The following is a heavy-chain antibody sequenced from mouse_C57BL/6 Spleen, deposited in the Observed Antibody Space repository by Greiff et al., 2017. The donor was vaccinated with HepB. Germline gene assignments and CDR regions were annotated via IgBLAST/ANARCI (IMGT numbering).Heavy chain of an antibody. Sequence: EVQVVESEGGLVQPGSSMKLSCTASGFTFSDYYMAWVRQVPEKGLEWVANINYDGSSTYYLDSLKSRFIISRDNAKNILYLQMSSLKSEDTATYYCARERGDYDGDAMDYWGQGTSVTVSS. CDR1: GFTFSDYY. J-gene: IGHJ4*01. CDR2: INYDGSST. V-gene: IGHV5-16*01. CDR3: ARERGDYDGDAMDY. D-gene: IGHD1-1*01.